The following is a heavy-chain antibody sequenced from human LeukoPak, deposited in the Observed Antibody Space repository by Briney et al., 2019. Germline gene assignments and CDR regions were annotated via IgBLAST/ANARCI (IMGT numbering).Heavy chain of an antibody. J-gene: IGHJ3*02. CDR2: IYSGGST. CDR3: AKDDGGATLGYVFDI. V-gene: IGHV3-53*01. Sequence: GGSLRLSCAASGFTVSSNYMSWVRQAPGKGLEWVSVIYSGGSTYYADSVKGRFTISRDNSKSTLYLQMNSLRAEDTAVYYCAKDDGGATLGYVFDIWGQGTMVTVSS. CDR1: GFTVSSNY. D-gene: IGHD3-16*01.